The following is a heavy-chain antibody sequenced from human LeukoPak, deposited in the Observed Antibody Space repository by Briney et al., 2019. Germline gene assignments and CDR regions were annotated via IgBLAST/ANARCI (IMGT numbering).Heavy chain of an antibody. Sequence: GGSLRLSCAASGFTFSSYWMHWVRQAPGKGLVWVSRINSDGSSTSYADSVKGRFTISRDNAKNSLYLQMNSLRAEDTAVYYCARAIWFGECDYWGQGTLVTVSS. CDR3: ARAIWFGECDY. CDR2: INSDGSST. CDR1: GFTFSSYW. V-gene: IGHV3-74*01. D-gene: IGHD3-10*01. J-gene: IGHJ4*02.